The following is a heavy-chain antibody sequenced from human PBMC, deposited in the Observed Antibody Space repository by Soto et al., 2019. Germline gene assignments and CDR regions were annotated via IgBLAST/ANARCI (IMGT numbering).Heavy chain of an antibody. CDR3: ARDRTLTRIAAPFYPLDY. J-gene: IGHJ4*02. CDR2: ISACNGNT. Sequence: ASVKVSCKASGYTFTSYAMHWVRQAPGQRLEWMGWISACNGNTKYSQKFQGRVTMTTDTSTSTAYMELRSLRSDDTAVYYCARDRTLTRIAAPFYPLDYWGQGTLVTVSS. V-gene: IGHV1-3*01. CDR1: GYTFTSYA. D-gene: IGHD6-13*01.